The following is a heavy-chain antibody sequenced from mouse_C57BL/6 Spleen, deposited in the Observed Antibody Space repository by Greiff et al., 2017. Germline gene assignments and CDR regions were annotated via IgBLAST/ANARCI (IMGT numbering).Heavy chain of an antibody. CDR1: GYTFTDYE. CDR3: TRGCYYGSSWYFDV. V-gene: IGHV1-15*01. D-gene: IGHD1-1*01. CDR2: IDPETGGT. J-gene: IGHJ1*03. Sequence: QVQLQQSGAELVRPGASVTLSCKASGYTFTDYEMHWVKQTPVHGLEWIGAIDPETGGTAYNQKFKGKAILTADKSSSTAYMELRSLTSEDSAVXYCTRGCYYGSSWYFDVWGTGTTVTVSS.